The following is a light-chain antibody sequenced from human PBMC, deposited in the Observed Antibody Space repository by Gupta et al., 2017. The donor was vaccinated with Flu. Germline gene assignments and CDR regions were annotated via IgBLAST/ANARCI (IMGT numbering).Light chain of an antibody. V-gene: IGKV4-1*01. CDR2: WAS. Sequence: DIVMTQSPDSLAVSLGERATINCKSSQSVLYSFNNKNYLAWYHQKPGQPPKLLIHWASIRESGVPDRLSGRGSGTDFTLTISSRQAEDVAVYYCQQYYSTPPTFGGGTKVEI. CDR1: QSVLYSFNNKNY. CDR3: QQYYSTPPT. J-gene: IGKJ4*01.